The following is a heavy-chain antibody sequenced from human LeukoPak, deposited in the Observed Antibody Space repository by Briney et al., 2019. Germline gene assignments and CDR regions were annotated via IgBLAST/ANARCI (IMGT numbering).Heavy chain of an antibody. Sequence: GGSLRLSCVVSGFIFGSYPMSWVRQAPGKGLEWVSVISETGDVTHYADSMKGRFTISRDNIKNTLNLQMNSLRAEDTAIYYCARDSSHYLGSSDYWGQGTLVTVSS. CDR3: ARDSSHYLGSSDY. V-gene: IGHV3-23*01. J-gene: IGHJ4*02. CDR1: GFIFGSYP. CDR2: ISETGDVT. D-gene: IGHD6-6*01.